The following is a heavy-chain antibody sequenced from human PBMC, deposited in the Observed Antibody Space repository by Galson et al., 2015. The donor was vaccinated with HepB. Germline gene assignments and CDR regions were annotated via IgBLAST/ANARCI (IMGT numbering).Heavy chain of an antibody. V-gene: IGHV3-74*01. Sequence: SLRLSCAVSGFTFSSYWMHWVRQAPGKGLVWVSRINSDGSTTSYADSVKGRFTISRDDAKNTLYLQMNSLRVEDTAVYYCEVQGVRTVDYYYYYMDVWGKGTTVTVSS. J-gene: IGHJ6*03. D-gene: IGHD3-10*01. CDR1: GFTFSSYW. CDR3: EVQGVRTVDYYYYYMDV. CDR2: INSDGSTT.